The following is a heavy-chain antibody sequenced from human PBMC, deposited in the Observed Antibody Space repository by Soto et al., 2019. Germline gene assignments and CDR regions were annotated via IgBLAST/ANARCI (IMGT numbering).Heavy chain of an antibody. V-gene: IGHV3-43*01. CDR2: ISWDGGSI. CDR1: GFTFDDYM. CDR3: AKEGDGGSSLDS. J-gene: IGHJ5*01. Sequence: GGSLRLSCEASGFTFDDYMMHWVRQAPGKGLEWISLISWDGGSIDYADSIKGRFTVSRDNSKTSLYLHMNRLTTEDTAFYYCAKEGDGGSSLDSWGQGTLVTVSS. D-gene: IGHD2-15*01.